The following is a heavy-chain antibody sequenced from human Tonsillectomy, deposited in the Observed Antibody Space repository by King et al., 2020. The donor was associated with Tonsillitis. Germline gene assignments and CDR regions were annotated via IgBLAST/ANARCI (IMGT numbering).Heavy chain of an antibody. CDR2: INTDGDSV. Sequence: VQLVESGGGLVQPGGSLRLSCVASGFHFSSFWMHWVRQIPGKGQMWVSRINTDGDSVLYADSVKGRFTISRDNAKNTLYLQMNSLRTEDTGVYFCAYCIGGSCYRFDYWGQGILVTVSS. J-gene: IGHJ4*02. CDR1: GFHFSSFW. D-gene: IGHD2-15*01. CDR3: AYCIGGSCYRFDY. V-gene: IGHV3-74*01.